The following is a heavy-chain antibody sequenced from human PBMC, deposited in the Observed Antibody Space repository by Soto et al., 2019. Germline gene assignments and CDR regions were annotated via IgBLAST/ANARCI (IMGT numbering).Heavy chain of an antibody. CDR1: GFTFSSYW. V-gene: IGHV3-7*05. D-gene: IGHD2-8*02. CDR2: IKQDGSEK. CDR3: ARYLVLAYYYGMDV. J-gene: IGHJ6*02. Sequence: GGSLRLSCAASGFTFSSYWMSWVRQAPGKGLEWVANIKQDGSEKYYVDSVKGRFTISRDNAKNSLYLQMNSLRAEDTAVYYCARYLVLAYYYGMDVWGQGTTVTVSS.